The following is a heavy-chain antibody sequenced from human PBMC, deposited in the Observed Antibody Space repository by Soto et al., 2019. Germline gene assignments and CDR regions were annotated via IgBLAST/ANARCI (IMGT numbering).Heavy chain of an antibody. Sequence: DVQLVESGGGVVRPGGSLRLSCAGSGFTFGDFGMTWVRQTPGKGLEWVSGINWNGGSTGYADSVKGRFTISRDNDKNSLYLQMNSLRAEDTALYYCARRRSSVSHFDYWGQGTPVTVSS. CDR3: ARRRSSVSHFDY. J-gene: IGHJ4*02. V-gene: IGHV3-20*04. CDR2: INWNGGST. CDR1: GFTFGDFG. D-gene: IGHD1-26*01.